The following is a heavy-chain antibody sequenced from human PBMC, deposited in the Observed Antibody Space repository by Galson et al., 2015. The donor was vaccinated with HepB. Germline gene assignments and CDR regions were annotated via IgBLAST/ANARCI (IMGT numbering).Heavy chain of an antibody. CDR2: IIPIFGTA. V-gene: IGHV1-69*06. J-gene: IGHJ6*02. D-gene: IGHD5-18*01. Sequence: SVKVSCKASGGTFSSYAISWVRQAPGQGLEWMGGIIPIFGTANYAQKFQGRVTITADKSTSTAYMGLRSLRSDDTAVYYCARVGYSYGDYYYYYYGMDVWGQGTTVTVSS. CDR1: GGTFSSYA. CDR3: ARVGYSYGDYYYYYYGMDV.